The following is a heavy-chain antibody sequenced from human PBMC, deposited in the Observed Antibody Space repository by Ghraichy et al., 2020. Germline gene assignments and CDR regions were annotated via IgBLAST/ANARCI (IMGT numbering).Heavy chain of an antibody. J-gene: IGHJ5*02. D-gene: IGHD5-12*01. CDR3: AKDLWLQGWFDP. V-gene: IGHV3-23*01. CDR2: ISGSGGST. CDR1: GFTFSSYA. Sequence: GGSLRLSCAASGFTFSSYAMSWVRQAPGKGLEWVSGISGSGGSTYYADSVKGRFTISRDNSKNTLHLQMNSLRAEDTAVYYCAKDLWLQGWFDPWGQGTLVTVSS.